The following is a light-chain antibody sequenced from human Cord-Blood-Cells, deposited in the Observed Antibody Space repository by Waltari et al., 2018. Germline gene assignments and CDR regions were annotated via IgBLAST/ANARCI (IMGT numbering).Light chain of an antibody. Sequence: QSALTQPASVSGSPGQSIPISCTGTSSDAGGYNYVSWYQQQPGKAPKLMIYDVSKRPSGVSNRFSGSKSGNTASLTISGLQAEDEADYYCSSYTSSSTWVFGGGTKLTVL. V-gene: IGLV2-14*01. CDR2: DVS. CDR1: SSDAGGYNY. CDR3: SSYTSSSTWV. J-gene: IGLJ3*02.